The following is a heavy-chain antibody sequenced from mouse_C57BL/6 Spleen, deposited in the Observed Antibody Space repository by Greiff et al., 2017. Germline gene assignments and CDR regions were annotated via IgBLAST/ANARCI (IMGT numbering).Heavy chain of an antibody. Sequence: EVNLVESGGGLVQSGRSLRLSCATSGFTFSDFYMEWVRQAPGKGLEWIAASRNKANDYTTEYSASVKGRFIVSRDTSQSILYLQMNALRAEDTAIYYCARDGNYYYGSSPFAYWGQGTLVTVSA. CDR1: GFTFSDFY. V-gene: IGHV7-1*01. CDR2: SRNKANDYTT. D-gene: IGHD1-1*01. J-gene: IGHJ3*01. CDR3: ARDGNYYYGSSPFAY.